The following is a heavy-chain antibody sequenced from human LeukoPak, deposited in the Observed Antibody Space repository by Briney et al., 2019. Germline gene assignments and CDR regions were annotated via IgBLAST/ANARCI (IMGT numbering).Heavy chain of an antibody. D-gene: IGHD2-15*01. CDR2: ISGSGGST. CDR3: ARDLAPYCSGGSCSTFDY. Sequence: GGSLRLSCAASRFTFSSYSMNWVRQAPGKGLEWVSAISGSGGSTYYADSVKGRFTISRDNSKNTLYLQMNSLRADDTAIYYCARDLAPYCSGGSCSTFDYWGQGTLVTVSS. CDR1: RFTFSSYS. V-gene: IGHV3-23*01. J-gene: IGHJ4*02.